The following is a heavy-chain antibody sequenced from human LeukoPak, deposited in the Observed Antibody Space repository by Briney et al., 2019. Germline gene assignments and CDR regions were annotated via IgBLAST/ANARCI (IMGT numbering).Heavy chain of an antibody. D-gene: IGHD5-18*01. CDR2: INPNSGGT. V-gene: IGHV1-2*02. J-gene: IGHJ5*02. Sequence: AASVKVSCKASGYTFTGYYMHWVRQAPGQGLEWMGWINPNSGGTNYAQKFQGRVTMTRDTSISTAYMELSRLRSDDTAVYYCARDTAMVTYWFDPWGQGTLVTVSS. CDR3: ARDTAMVTYWFDP. CDR1: GYTFTGYY.